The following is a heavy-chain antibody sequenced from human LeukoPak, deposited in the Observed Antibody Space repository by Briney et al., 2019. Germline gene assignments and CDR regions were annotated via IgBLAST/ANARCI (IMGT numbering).Heavy chain of an antibody. Sequence: GASVKVSCKASGYTFTSYDINWVRQATGQGLECMGWMNPNSGNTGYAQKFQGRVTMTRNTSISTAYMELSSLRSEDTAVYYCARPKAAAGTAGGIWFDPWGQGTLVTVSS. D-gene: IGHD6-13*01. CDR3: ARPKAAAGTAGGIWFDP. CDR1: GYTFTSYD. V-gene: IGHV1-8*01. CDR2: MNPNSGNT. J-gene: IGHJ5*02.